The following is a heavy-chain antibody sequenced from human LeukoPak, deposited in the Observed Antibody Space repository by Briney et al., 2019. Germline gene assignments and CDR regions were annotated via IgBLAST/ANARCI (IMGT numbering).Heavy chain of an antibody. CDR3: ARQGGYIAPLAL. Sequence: KPSEPLSLTCTVSGGSISSYYWSWIRQPPGKGLEWIGYISYSGNTNYNPSLKSRVTISVDTSKNQFSLKLTSVTAADTAVYYCARQGGYIAPLALWGQGTLVTVSA. D-gene: IGHD6-13*01. V-gene: IGHV4-59*08. CDR2: ISYSGNT. CDR1: GGSISSYY. J-gene: IGHJ4*02.